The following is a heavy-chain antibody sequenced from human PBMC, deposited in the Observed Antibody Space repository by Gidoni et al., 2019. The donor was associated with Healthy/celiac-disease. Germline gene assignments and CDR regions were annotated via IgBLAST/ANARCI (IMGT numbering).Heavy chain of an antibody. Sequence: EVQLVESGGGLIQPGGSLRLSCAASGFTVSSNYISWVRQAPGKELEWGSVIYSGWSTDYADSVKGRFTSSRYNSKNTLYLQMNSLRAEDTAVYYCARARYSYGPVDYWGQGTLVTVSS. CDR2: IYSGWST. V-gene: IGHV3-53*01. D-gene: IGHD5-18*01. CDR3: ARARYSYGPVDY. CDR1: GFTVSSNY. J-gene: IGHJ4*02.